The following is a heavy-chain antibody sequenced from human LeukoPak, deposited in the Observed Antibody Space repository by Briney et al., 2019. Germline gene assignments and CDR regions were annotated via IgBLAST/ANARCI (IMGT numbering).Heavy chain of an antibody. V-gene: IGHV4-39*01. CDR3: ARHGVHYGSGSYFGY. Sequence: SETLSLTCTVSGASISSTCFYWGWVRQPPGKGLEWIGTIHSSESTSYNPSLNNRVTISADTSNNQFSLRLSSVTAADTAVYYCARHGVHYGSGSYFGYWGQGTLVTVSS. J-gene: IGHJ4*02. CDR2: IHSSEST. CDR1: GASISSTCFY. D-gene: IGHD3-10*01.